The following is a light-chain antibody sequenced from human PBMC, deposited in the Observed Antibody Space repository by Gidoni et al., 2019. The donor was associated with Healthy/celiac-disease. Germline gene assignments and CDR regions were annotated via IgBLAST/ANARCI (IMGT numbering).Light chain of an antibody. CDR2: GAS. J-gene: IGKJ5*01. CDR3: QQYGSSPPIT. V-gene: IGKV3-20*01. Sequence: EIFFTPSPGTLSLSPGERATLSCRASQSVSSSYLAWYQQKPGQAPRLLIYGASSRATGIPDRFSGSGSGTDFTLTISRLEPEDFAVYYCQQYGSSPPITFGQGTRLEIK. CDR1: QSVSSSY.